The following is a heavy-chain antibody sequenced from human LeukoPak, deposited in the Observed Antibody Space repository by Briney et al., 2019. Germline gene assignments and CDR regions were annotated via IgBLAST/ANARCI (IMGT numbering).Heavy chain of an antibody. CDR3: ARHTGYNSGWLGY. Sequence: PSEILSLTCTVSGGSVSSYYWSWIRQPPGKGLEWIAYIPYTGSTNYNPSLKSRVTISVDTSKNQFSLKLSSVTAADTAVYYCARHTGYNSGWLGYWGQGTLVTVSS. D-gene: IGHD6-19*01. J-gene: IGHJ4*02. CDR2: IPYTGST. V-gene: IGHV4-59*08. CDR1: GGSVSSYY.